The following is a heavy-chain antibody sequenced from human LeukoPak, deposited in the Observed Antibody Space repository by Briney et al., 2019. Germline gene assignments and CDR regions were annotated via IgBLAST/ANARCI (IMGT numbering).Heavy chain of an antibody. J-gene: IGHJ3*02. CDR1: GYTFTGYY. V-gene: IGHV1-2*02. CDR3: ARDIVVVPAAPPGAFDI. Sequence: ASVKVSCKASGYTFTGYYMHWVRQAPGQGLEWMGWINPNSGGTNYAQKFQGRVTMTRDTSISTAYMELSRLRSDDTAVCYCARDIVVVPAAPPGAFDIWGQGTMVTVSS. CDR2: INPNSGGT. D-gene: IGHD2-2*01.